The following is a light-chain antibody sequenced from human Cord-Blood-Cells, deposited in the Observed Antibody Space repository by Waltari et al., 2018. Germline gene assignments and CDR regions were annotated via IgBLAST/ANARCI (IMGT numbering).Light chain of an antibody. V-gene: IGLV1-44*01. CDR3: AAWDDSLNGVV. Sequence: QSVLTQPPSASGTPGQRVTISCSGSSSNIGSNTVNWYQQLPGTAPKLLIYSNNQWPSGVPDRFSGSKSGTSASLAINGIQSEDEADYYCAAWDDSLNGVVFGGGTKLTVL. J-gene: IGLJ2*01. CDR1: SSNIGSNT. CDR2: SNN.